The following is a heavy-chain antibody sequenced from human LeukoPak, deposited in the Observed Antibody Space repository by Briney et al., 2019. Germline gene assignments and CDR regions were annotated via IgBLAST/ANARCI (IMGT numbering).Heavy chain of an antibody. J-gene: IGHJ4*02. V-gene: IGHV4-31*03. CDR1: GGSISSGGYY. CDR3: ARVTMIEVVIDY. D-gene: IGHD3-22*01. CDR2: IYNSGST. Sequence: HPWETLSLTCTVSGGSISSGGYYWSWLRQHSGKGLEWIGYIYNSGSTYYNPSLKSRVTISVDTSKNQSSLKLSSVTAADTAVYYCARVTMIEVVIDYWGQGTLATVSS.